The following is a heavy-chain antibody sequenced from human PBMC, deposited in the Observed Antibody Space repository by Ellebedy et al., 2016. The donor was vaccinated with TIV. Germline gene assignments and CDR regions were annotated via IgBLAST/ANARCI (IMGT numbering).Heavy chain of an antibody. V-gene: IGHV1-18*01. J-gene: IGHJ6*02. Sequence: ASVKVSXXASGYTFTSYGISWVRQAPGQGLEWMGWISAYNGNTNYAQKLQGRVTMTTDTSTSTAYMELRSLRSDDTAVYYCAREVTILTGYYKPSYYYYYGMDVWGQGTTVTVSS. CDR1: GYTFTSYG. CDR2: ISAYNGNT. CDR3: AREVTILTGYYKPSYYYYYGMDV. D-gene: IGHD3-9*01.